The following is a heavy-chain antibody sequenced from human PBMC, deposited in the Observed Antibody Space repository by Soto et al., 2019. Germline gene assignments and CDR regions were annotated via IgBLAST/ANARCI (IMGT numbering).Heavy chain of an antibody. CDR3: ARDIASRLEVYYYYGMDV. Sequence: ASVKVSCKASGYTFTSYAMHWVRQAPGQRLEWMGWINAGNGNTKYSQKFQGRVTITRDTSASTAYMELSSLRSEDTAVYYCARDIASRLEVYYYYGMDVWGQGTTVTVSS. J-gene: IGHJ6*02. D-gene: IGHD5-12*01. CDR2: INAGNGNT. CDR1: GYTFTSYA. V-gene: IGHV1-3*01.